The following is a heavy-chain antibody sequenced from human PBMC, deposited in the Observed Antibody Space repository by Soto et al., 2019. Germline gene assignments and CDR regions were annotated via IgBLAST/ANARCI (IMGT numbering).Heavy chain of an antibody. V-gene: IGHV4-4*07. J-gene: IGHJ3*02. Sequence: SDTLSLTFTVSGGSISGCFWSWIRQPAGKGLDWILRIYSSGSTNYNPSLNSRITMSVDTSKNQFSLKLSSVSAADTAVYYCASAYDSHAHHAFHXWGQGTLVTVS. D-gene: IGHD3-22*01. CDR3: ASAYDSHAHHAFHX. CDR2: IYSSGST. CDR1: GGSISGCF.